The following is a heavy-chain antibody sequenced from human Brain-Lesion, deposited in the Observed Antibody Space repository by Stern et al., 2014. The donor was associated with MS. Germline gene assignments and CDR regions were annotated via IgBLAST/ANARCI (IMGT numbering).Heavy chain of an antibody. CDR2: IRVGTDYI. CDR1: GFTFNSYS. D-gene: IGHD2-2*01. V-gene: IGHV3-21*01. Sequence: VQLVESGGGLVKPGGSLRLSCEASGFTFNSYSMNWVRQAPGKGLEWVSSIRVGTDYIYYADSVKGRFTISRDNAKNSLFLQMNPLRAEDTGVYYCARVDCSGTNCFYYYYGMDVWGQGTTVTVSS. J-gene: IGHJ6*02. CDR3: ARVDCSGTNCFYYYYGMDV.